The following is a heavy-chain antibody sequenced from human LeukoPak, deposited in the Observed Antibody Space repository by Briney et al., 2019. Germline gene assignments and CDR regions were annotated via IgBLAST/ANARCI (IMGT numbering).Heavy chain of an antibody. CDR3: AEAYYDSSGYFNWFDP. D-gene: IGHD3-22*01. CDR1: GYTFTSEG. V-gene: IGHV1-18*01. J-gene: IGHJ5*02. Sequence: ASVKVSCKASGYTFTSEGISGVGQAPGQGLEWMGWSSAYNGNTNYAQKLQGRVTMTTDTPTSTASTALRTVRSDDTAVYYRAEAYYDSSGYFNWFDPWGPGTLVTVSS. CDR2: SSAYNGNT.